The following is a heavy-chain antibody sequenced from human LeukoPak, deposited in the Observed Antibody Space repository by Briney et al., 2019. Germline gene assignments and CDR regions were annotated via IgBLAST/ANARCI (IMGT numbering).Heavy chain of an antibody. CDR3: ARDRGYSVYDRSDY. CDR2: ISSYNGNT. V-gene: IGHV1-18*01. CDR1: GYTFSTSG. J-gene: IGHJ4*02. D-gene: IGHD5/OR15-5a*01. Sequence: ASVKVSCKASGYTFSTSGISWVRQAPGQGLELMGWISSYNGNTNYAQKLQGRVTMTTETSTSTVYMELRSLRSDDTAIYYCARDRGYSVYDRSDYWGQGTLVTVSS.